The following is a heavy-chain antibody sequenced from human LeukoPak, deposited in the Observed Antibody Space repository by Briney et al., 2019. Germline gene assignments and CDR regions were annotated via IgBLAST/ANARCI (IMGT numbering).Heavy chain of an antibody. Sequence: SETLSLTCAIYGGSFSGYYWSWIRQPPGKGLEWIGEINHSGFTNYNPSLKSRVTISEDTSKNQFSLKLSSVTAADTAVYYCARGPPRDCDSSGFYYNYWGQGTLVTVSS. J-gene: IGHJ4*02. CDR2: INHSGFT. D-gene: IGHD3-22*01. CDR1: GGSFSGYY. CDR3: ARGPPRDCDSSGFYYNY. V-gene: IGHV4-34*01.